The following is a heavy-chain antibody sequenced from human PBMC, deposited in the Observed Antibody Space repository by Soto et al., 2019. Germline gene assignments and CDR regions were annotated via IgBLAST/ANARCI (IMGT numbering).Heavy chain of an antibody. CDR3: ARGRVKYYESSSYAY. CDR2: MFPGNSDT. D-gene: IGHD3-22*01. Sequence: GESLKISCKGSGYNFTSYWVGWVRQMPGKGLEWMGIMFPGNSDTRYSPPLQGRVTISADKSISTAYLQWSSLKASDTAMYYCARGRVKYYESSSYAYWGQGTLVTVSS. J-gene: IGHJ4*02. V-gene: IGHV5-51*01. CDR1: GYNFTSYW.